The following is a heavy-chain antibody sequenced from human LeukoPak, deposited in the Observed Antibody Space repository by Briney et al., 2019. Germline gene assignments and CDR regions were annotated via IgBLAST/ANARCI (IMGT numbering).Heavy chain of an antibody. J-gene: IGHJ4*02. V-gene: IGHV4-39*07. CDR1: GGSISSSSYY. CDR2: IYYSGST. CDR3: ARTMATITYFDY. Sequence: SETLSLTCTVSGGSISSSSYYWGWIRQPPGKGLEWIGSIYYSGSTYYNPSLKSRVTISVDTSKNQFSLKLSSVTAADTAVYYCARTMATITYFDYWGQGTLVTVSS. D-gene: IGHD5-24*01.